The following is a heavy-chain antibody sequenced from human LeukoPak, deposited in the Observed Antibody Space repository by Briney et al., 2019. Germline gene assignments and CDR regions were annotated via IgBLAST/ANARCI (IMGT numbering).Heavy chain of an antibody. V-gene: IGHV3-48*04. CDR1: GFTFSSYS. CDR2: ISSSSSTI. Sequence: GGSLRLSCAASGFTFSSYSMNWVRQAPGKGLEWVSYISSSSSTIYYADSVKGRFTISRDNAKNSLYLQMNSLRAEDTAVYYCAKDGGWIVVVPAAVDYWGQGTLVTVSS. CDR3: AKDGGWIVVVPAAVDY. D-gene: IGHD2-2*01. J-gene: IGHJ4*02.